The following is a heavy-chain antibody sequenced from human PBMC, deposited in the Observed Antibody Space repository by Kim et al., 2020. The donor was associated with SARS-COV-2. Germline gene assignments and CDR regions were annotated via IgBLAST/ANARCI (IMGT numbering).Heavy chain of an antibody. D-gene: IGHD5-18*01. Sequence: GGSLRLSCAASGFTVSSNYMSWVRQAPGKGLEWVSVIYSGGSTNYADSVKGRFTISRDNSKNTLYLQMNRLRAEDTAVYYCAREVGYSYGYYFDYWGQGTLVTVSS. CDR2: IYSGGST. V-gene: IGHV3-53*01. CDR1: GFTVSSNY. CDR3: AREVGYSYGYYFDY. J-gene: IGHJ4*02.